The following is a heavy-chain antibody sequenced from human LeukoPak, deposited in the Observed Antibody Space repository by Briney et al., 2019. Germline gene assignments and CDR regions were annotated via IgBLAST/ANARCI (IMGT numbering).Heavy chain of an antibody. J-gene: IGHJ4*02. Sequence: GGSLRLSCAASGFTFSNYWMHWVRQAPGKGLEWVANINPDGSQKYYVDSVKGRFTISRDNAKNSLSLQMNSLRAEDMALYYCARHDCTSANCPLDYWGQGTLVAVSS. CDR3: ARHDCTSANCPLDY. V-gene: IGHV3-7*03. CDR2: INPDGSQK. CDR1: GFTFSNYW. D-gene: IGHD2-2*01.